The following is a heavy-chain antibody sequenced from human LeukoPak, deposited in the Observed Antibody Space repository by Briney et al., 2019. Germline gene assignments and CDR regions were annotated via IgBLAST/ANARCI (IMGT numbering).Heavy chain of an antibody. V-gene: IGHV2-5*02. J-gene: IGHJ3*02. CDR2: ICWDDDK. Sequence: SGPTLVKPTQTLTLTCTFSGFSLSTSGVGVGWIRHPPGKALEWHALICWDDDKRYSPSLKSWLTITKDTSKNQMVLTMTNMDPVDKATYYCAHGDCSGGSCYFAFDIWGEGTMVTVSS. CDR1: GFSLSTSGVG. D-gene: IGHD2-15*01. CDR3: AHGDCSGGSCYFAFDI.